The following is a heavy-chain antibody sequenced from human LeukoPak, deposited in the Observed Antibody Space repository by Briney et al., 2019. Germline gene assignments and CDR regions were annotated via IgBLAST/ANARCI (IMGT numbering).Heavy chain of an antibody. Sequence: GGSLRLSCAAPGFTFSGSAMHWVRQASGKGLEWVGRIRSKANSYATAYAASVKGRFTISRDDSKNTAYLQMNSLKTEDTAVYYCTSSYCSGGSCYRRYNYYYYMDVWGKGTTVTVSS. V-gene: IGHV3-73*01. CDR3: TSSYCSGGSCYRRYNYYYYMDV. J-gene: IGHJ6*03. CDR1: GFTFSGSA. CDR2: IRSKANSYAT. D-gene: IGHD2-15*01.